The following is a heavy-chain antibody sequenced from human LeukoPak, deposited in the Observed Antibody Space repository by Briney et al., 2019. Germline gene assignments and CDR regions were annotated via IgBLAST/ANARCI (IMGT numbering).Heavy chain of an antibody. J-gene: IGHJ4*02. V-gene: IGHV3-43*02. CDR1: GLPIADFA. Sequence: PGGSLRLSCVASGLPIADFAMHWVRQAPGKGLESVSLLSGDGVSTFYADSVKGRFSISRDNSKNSLYLEMNSLRTEDAAMYYCAKESGKFDYWGQGTLVAVSS. D-gene: IGHD3-10*01. CDR3: AKESGKFDY. CDR2: LSGDGVST.